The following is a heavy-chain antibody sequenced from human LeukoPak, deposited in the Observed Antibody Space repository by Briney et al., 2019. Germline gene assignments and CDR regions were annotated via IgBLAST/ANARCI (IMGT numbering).Heavy chain of an antibody. CDR2: IYYSGST. CDR3: AAEVGATRS. J-gene: IGHJ4*02. CDR1: GGSISSYY. D-gene: IGHD1-26*01. Sequence: PSETLSLTCTVSGGSISSYYWSWIRQPPGKGLEWIGYIYYSGSTNYNPSLKCRVTISVDTSKNQFSLKLSSVTAADTAVYYCAAEVGATRSWGQGTLDTVSS. V-gene: IGHV4-59*01.